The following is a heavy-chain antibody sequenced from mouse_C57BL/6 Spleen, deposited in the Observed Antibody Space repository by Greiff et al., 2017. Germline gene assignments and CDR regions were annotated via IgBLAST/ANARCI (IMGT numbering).Heavy chain of an antibody. D-gene: IGHD2-1*01. J-gene: IGHJ4*01. CDR1: GFTFSSYA. CDR3: AREGGNYVYYAMDY. CDR2: ISDGGSYT. V-gene: IGHV5-4*01. Sequence: DVKLVESGGGLVKPGGSLKLSCAASGFTFSSYAMSWVRQTPEKRLEWVATISDGGSYTYYPDNVKGRFTISRDNAKNNLYLQMSHLKSEDTAMYYCAREGGNYVYYAMDYWGQGTSVTVSS.